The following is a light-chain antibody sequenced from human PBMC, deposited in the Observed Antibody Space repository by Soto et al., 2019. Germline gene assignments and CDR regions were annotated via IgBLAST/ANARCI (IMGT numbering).Light chain of an antibody. V-gene: IGKV3-11*01. CDR2: ETS. CDR3: QHRNRWLRT. J-gene: IGKJ2*01. CDR1: QSVSDY. Sequence: EVVLTQSPAILSLSPGERATLSCRASQSVSDYLAWYQQKPGQAPRLLMYETSKRATGIPARFSGSGSGTEFTHTISSLEPEDFAVYYCQHRNRWLRTFGQGTKLEIK.